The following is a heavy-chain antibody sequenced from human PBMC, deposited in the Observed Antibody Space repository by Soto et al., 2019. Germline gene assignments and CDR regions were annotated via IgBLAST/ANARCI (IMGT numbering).Heavy chain of an antibody. CDR2: INPASGST. CDR3: ARYCAAGDH. Sequence: QVQLVQSGAEVRKPGSSVKVSCRTSGYTFTHYYIHWVRQAPGQGLEWMGIINPASGSTKYAHKFQGRVTLTMDTCPTTVYMELSGLRAEGTAIFYCARYCAAGDHWGQGTLVTVSS. J-gene: IGHJ4*02. CDR1: GYTFTHYY. V-gene: IGHV1-46*01. D-gene: IGHD6-13*01.